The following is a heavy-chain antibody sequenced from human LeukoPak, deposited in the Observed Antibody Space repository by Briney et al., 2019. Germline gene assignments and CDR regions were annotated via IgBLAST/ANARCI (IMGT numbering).Heavy chain of an antibody. D-gene: IGHD4-17*01. CDR2: TYYRSKWYN. CDR3: ARDRRGDYGDYSIYYGMDV. V-gene: IGHV6-1*01. J-gene: IGHJ6*02. Sequence: SQTLSPTCAISGDSVSSNSAAWNWIRQSPSRGLEWLGRTYYRSKWYNDYAVSVKSRITINPDTSKNQFSLQLNSVTPEDTAVYYCARDRRGDYGDYSIYYGMDVWGQGTTVTVSS. CDR1: GDSVSSNSAA.